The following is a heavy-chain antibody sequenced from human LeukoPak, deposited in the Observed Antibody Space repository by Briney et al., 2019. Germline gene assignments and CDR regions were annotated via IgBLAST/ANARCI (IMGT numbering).Heavy chain of an antibody. V-gene: IGHV5-51*01. CDR1: GYSFTSYW. J-gene: IGHJ5*02. Sequence: GESLRISCMGSGYSFTSYWIGWVRQMPGKGLEWMGIIYPGDSDTRYSPSFQGQVTISADKSISTAYLQWSSLKASDTAMYYCARRIIAAAQASWFDPWGQGTLVTVSS. CDR3: ARRIIAAAQASWFDP. CDR2: IYPGDSDT. D-gene: IGHD6-13*01.